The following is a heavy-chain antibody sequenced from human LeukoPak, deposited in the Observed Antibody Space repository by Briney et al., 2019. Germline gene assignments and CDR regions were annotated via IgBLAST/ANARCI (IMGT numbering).Heavy chain of an antibody. CDR1: GGSISSYY. CDR2: IYYSGST. CDR3: ARDGFGELSDYYYYYMDV. V-gene: IGHV4-59*12. D-gene: IGHD3-10*01. Sequence: SETLSLTCTVSGGSISSYYWSWIRQPPGKGLEWIGYIYYSGSTNYNPSLKSRVTMSVDTSKNQFSLKLSSVTAAGTAVYYCARDGFGELSDYYYYYMDVWGKGTTVTISS. J-gene: IGHJ6*03.